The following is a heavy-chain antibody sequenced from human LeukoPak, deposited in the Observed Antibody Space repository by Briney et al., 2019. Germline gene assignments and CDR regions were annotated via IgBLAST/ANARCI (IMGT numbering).Heavy chain of an antibody. CDR1: GFTVSSNY. CDR2: IYSGGST. J-gene: IGHJ4*02. V-gene: IGHV3-53*01. D-gene: IGHD5-18*01. CDR3: ASDWVIGGYSYGLDD. Sequence: RGSLRLSCAASGFTVSSNYMSWVRQAPGQGLEWVSVIYSGGSTYYADSVKGRFTISRDNSKNTLYLQMNSLRAEDTAVYYCASDWVIGGYSYGLDDWGQGTLVTVSS.